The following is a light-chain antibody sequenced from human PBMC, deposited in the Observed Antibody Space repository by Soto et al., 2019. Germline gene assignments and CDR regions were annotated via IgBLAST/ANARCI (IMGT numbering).Light chain of an antibody. CDR1: QSVSSY. CDR3: QQRSNWPST. J-gene: IGKJ4*01. Sequence: EIVLTQSPATLSLSPGERATLSCRASQSVSSYLAWYQQKPGQAPRLLIYDASNRATGIPARFSGSGSGTDFALTISSLEPEDFAVYYCQQRSNWPSTFGGATMVEIK. CDR2: DAS. V-gene: IGKV3-11*01.